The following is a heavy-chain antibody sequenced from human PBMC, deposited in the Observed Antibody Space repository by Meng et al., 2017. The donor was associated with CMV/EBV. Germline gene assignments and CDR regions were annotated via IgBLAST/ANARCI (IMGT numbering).Heavy chain of an antibody. CDR3: ARARVDDVLTGYLPQGDVHYYGMDV. D-gene: IGHD3-9*01. CDR2: ISDHSRNT. Sequence: ASVKVSCKASGYSFSTFGITWVRQAPGQGLEWMGWISDHSRNTNYARKFEGRVTMTTDASTTTAYMDLRDLRFDDTAVYYCARARVDDVLTGYLPQGDVHYYGMDVWGLGTTVTVSS. J-gene: IGHJ6*02. CDR1: GYSFSTFG. V-gene: IGHV1-18*01.